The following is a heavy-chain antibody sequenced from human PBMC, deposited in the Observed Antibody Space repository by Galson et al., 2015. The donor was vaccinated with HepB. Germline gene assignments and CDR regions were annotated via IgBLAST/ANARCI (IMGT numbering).Heavy chain of an antibody. D-gene: IGHD3-9*01. Sequence: SLRLSCAASGFTFSSYGMHWVRQAPGKGLEWVAVISYDGSNKYYADSVKGRFTISRDNSKNTLYLQMNSLRAEDTAVYYCAKSADMDDYSDYRGQGTLVTVSS. CDR1: GFTFSSYG. CDR3: AKSADMDDYSDY. V-gene: IGHV3-30*18. J-gene: IGHJ4*02. CDR2: ISYDGSNK.